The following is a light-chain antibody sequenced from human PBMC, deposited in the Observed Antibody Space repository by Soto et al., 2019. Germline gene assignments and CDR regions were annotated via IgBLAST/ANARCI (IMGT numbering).Light chain of an antibody. CDR3: CSYAGSYKV. CDR2: DVS. Sequence: QSALTQPRSVSGSPGQSVTISCTGTSSDVGGYNYVSWYQQHPGKAPKLMIYDVSKRPSGVPDRVSGSKSGNTASLTISGLQAEDEADYYCCSYAGSYKVFGTGTKLTVL. V-gene: IGLV2-11*01. J-gene: IGLJ1*01. CDR1: SSDVGGYNY.